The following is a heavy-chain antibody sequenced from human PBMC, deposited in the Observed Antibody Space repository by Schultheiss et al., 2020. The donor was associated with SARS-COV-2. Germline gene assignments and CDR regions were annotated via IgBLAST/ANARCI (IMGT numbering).Heavy chain of an antibody. J-gene: IGHJ4*02. Sequence: GGSLRLSCAASGFTFSSYAMHWVRQAPGKGLEWVSGISWNSRSIGYADSVKGRFTISRDNAKNSLYLQMNSLRAEDTAVYYCAGDILTAENDYWGQGTLVTVSS. CDR1: GFTFSSYA. V-gene: IGHV3-9*01. D-gene: IGHD3-9*01. CDR2: ISWNSRSI. CDR3: AGDILTAENDY.